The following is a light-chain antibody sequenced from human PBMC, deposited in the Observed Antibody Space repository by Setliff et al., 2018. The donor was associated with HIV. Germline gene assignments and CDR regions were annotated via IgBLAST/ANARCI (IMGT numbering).Light chain of an antibody. Sequence: QSALTQTRSVSGSPGQAVTISCTGTSSNIGTYNYVSWYQQHPGKAPKLMIYDVTKRPSGVSDRFSGSKSGNTASLTISGLQAEDEADYYCCSYGGNSVSYVVGTGTKV. CDR1: SSNIGTYNY. CDR2: DVT. CDR3: CSYGGNSVSYV. J-gene: IGLJ1*01. V-gene: IGLV2-11*01.